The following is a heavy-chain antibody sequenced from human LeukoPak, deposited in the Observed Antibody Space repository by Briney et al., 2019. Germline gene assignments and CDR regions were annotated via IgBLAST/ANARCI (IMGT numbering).Heavy chain of an antibody. CDR3: ASFTSGEGYDSSGYYYFDY. CDR1: GDSISSSSYY. Sequence: SETLSLTCTVSGDSISSSSYYWGWIRQPPGKGLEWIGSIYYSGSTYYNPSLKSRVTISVDTSKNQFSLKLSSVTAADTAVYYCASFTSGEGYDSSGYYYFDYWGQGTLVTVSS. V-gene: IGHV4-39*01. D-gene: IGHD3-22*01. J-gene: IGHJ4*02. CDR2: IYYSGST.